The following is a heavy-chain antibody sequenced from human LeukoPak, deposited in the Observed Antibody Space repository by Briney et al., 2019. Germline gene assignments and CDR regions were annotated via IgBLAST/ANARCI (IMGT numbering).Heavy chain of an antibody. D-gene: IGHD6-6*01. CDR3: ARGVAALGYNWFDP. Sequence: SETLSLTCTVSGGSISSYYWSWIRQPAGKGLEWIGRIYTSGSTNYNPSLKSRVTMSVDTSKNQFSLKLNSVTAADTAVYYCARGVAALGYNWFDPWGQGTLVTVSS. CDR2: IYTSGST. CDR1: GGSISSYY. J-gene: IGHJ5*02. V-gene: IGHV4-4*07.